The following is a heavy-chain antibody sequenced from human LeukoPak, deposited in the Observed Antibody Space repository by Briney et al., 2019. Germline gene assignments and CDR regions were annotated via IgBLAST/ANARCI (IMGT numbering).Heavy chain of an antibody. D-gene: IGHD3-22*01. V-gene: IGHV3-30*18. CDR2: ISYDGSNK. CDR3: AKGGHYYDRSGGLGY. J-gene: IGHJ4*02. Sequence: GGSLRLSCAASGFTFSSYGMHWVRQAPGKGLEWVAVISYDGSNKYYADSVKGRFTISRDNSKNTLYLQMNSLRAEDTAVYHCAKGGHYYDRSGGLGYWGQGTLVTVSS. CDR1: GFTFSSYG.